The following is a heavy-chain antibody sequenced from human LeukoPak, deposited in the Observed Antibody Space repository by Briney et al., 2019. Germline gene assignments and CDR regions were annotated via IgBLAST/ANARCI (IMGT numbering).Heavy chain of an antibody. CDR2: ISYDGSNE. Sequence: HPGGSLRLSCAASGFTFSSYGIHWVRQAPGKGLEWVALISYDGSNEYYADSVKGRFTISRDNSKNTLYMQMNSLRAEDTAVYYCAKSSDLLTGYYSYFEYWGHGTLVTVAS. CDR3: AKSSDLLTGYYSYFEY. V-gene: IGHV3-30*18. D-gene: IGHD3-9*01. CDR1: GFTFSSYG. J-gene: IGHJ4*01.